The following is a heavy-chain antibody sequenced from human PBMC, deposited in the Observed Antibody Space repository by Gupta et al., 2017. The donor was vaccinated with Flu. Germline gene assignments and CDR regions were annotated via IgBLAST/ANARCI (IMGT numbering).Heavy chain of an antibody. CDR3: ARGRIGYTYVFFDY. J-gene: IGHJ4*02. CDR1: GGSISSYS. D-gene: IGHD5-18*01. V-gene: IGHV4-59*01. CDR2: IYYSGST. Sequence: QVQLQESGPGLAKPSETLSLTCTISGGSISSYSWSWIRQPPGKGLEWIGYIYYSGSTSYNPSLKSRVTISVDTSNNQFSLKLSSVTAADTAVYYCARGRIGYTYVFFDYWGQGTLVTVSS.